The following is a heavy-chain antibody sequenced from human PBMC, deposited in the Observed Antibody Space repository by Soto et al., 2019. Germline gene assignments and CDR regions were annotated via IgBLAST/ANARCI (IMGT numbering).Heavy chain of an antibody. CDR3: ARGYPNGYYYVDY. CDR2: ISGYNGNT. D-gene: IGHD5-18*01. CDR1: GYTFRTYG. J-gene: IGHJ4*02. V-gene: IGHV1-18*01. Sequence: QVQLVQSGAEVKKPGASVKVSCKASGYTFRTYGISWVRQAPGQGLEWMGCISGYNGNTDYAQKLQGRVTMTTDTSTNTAYLELRSLRSDDTAVYYCARGYPNGYYYVDYWGQGTLVTVSS.